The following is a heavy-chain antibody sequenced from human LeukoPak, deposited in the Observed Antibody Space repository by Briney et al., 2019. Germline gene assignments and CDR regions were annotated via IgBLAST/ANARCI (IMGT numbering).Heavy chain of an antibody. V-gene: IGHV4-34*01. D-gene: IGHD2-2*01. CDR3: ARRRDIVVVPAATHFDY. J-gene: IGHJ4*02. CDR2: INHSGST. Sequence: SETLSLTCAVYGGSFSGYYWSWIRQPPGKGLEWIGEINHSGSTNYNPSLKSRVTISVDTSKNQFSLKLSSVTAADTAVYYCARRRDIVVVPAATHFDYWGQGTLVTVSS. CDR1: GGSFSGYY.